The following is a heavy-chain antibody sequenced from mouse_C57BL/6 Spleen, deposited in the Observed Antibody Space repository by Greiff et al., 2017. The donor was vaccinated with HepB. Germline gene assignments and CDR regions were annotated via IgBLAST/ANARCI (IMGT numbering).Heavy chain of an antibody. V-gene: IGHV1-82*01. J-gene: IGHJ3*01. CDR1: GYAFSSSW. D-gene: IGHD3-3*01. Sequence: QVQLKESGPELVKPGASVKISCKASGYAFSSSWMNWVKQRPGKGLEWIGRIYPGDGDTNYNGKFKGKATLTADKSSSTAYMQLSSLTSEDSAVYFCARWGTLAYWGQGTLVTVSA. CDR2: IYPGDGDT. CDR3: ARWGTLAY.